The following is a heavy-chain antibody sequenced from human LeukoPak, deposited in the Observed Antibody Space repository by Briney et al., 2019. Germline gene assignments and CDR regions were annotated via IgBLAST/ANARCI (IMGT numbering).Heavy chain of an antibody. V-gene: IGHV1-2*02. Sequence: ASVKVSCKASGYTFTGYYMHWVRQAPGQGLVWMGWINPNSGGTNYAQNFQGRVTMTRDTSISTAYMELSRLRSDDTAVYYCARASYCSSTSCYAGINWFDPWGQGTLVTVSS. J-gene: IGHJ5*02. CDR1: GYTFTGYY. CDR2: INPNSGGT. CDR3: ARASYCSSTSCYAGINWFDP. D-gene: IGHD2-2*01.